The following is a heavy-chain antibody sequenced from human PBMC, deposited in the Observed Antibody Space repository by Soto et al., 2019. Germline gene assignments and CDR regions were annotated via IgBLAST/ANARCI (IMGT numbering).Heavy chain of an antibody. CDR3: SRDDSDWFFN. V-gene: IGHV3-72*01. CDR1: VFTFSDHY. D-gene: IGHD3-9*01. J-gene: IGHJ4*02. Sequence: GSLRLSCAAFVFTFSDHYMDCVRQAPGKGLEWVGRIRNKANSYTTEYAASVKGRFTISRDDLKNSLFLQMYSLKTEDTAVYYCSRDDSDWFFNWGRGTLVTVSS. CDR2: IRNKANSYTT.